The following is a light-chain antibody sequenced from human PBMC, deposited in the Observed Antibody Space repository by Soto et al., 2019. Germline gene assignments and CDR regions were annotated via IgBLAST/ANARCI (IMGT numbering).Light chain of an antibody. V-gene: IGKV3-11*01. CDR1: QSVSSY. CDR2: DAS. Sequence: EIVLTQSPATLSLYPGERATLTCRASQSVSSYLAWYQQKPGQAPTLLIYDASNRATGIPVRFSGSGSATDFTLTISSLEAEDFSVYYCQQRSNLPLTFGGGTKVEIK. CDR3: QQRSNLPLT. J-gene: IGKJ4*01.